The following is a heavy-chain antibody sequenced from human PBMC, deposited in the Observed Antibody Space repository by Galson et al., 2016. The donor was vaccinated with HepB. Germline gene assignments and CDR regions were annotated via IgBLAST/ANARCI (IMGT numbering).Heavy chain of an antibody. D-gene: IGHD3-3*01. CDR1: GYSFTSYW. Sequence: QSGAEVKKPGESLKISCKGSGYSFTSYWIGWVRQMPGKGLEWMGIIYPADSDTRYSPSFQGQVTISADKSISSAYLQWSSLEASDSAMYYCARAYYDFWSDRTHQDCFDHWGQGTLVTVSS. J-gene: IGHJ4*02. V-gene: IGHV5-51*01. CDR3: ARAYYDFWSDRTHQDCFDH. CDR2: IYPADSDT.